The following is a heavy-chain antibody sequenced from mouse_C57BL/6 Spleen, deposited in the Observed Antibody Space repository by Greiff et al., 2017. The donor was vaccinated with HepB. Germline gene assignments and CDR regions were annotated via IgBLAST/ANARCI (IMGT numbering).Heavy chain of an antibody. CDR1: GFSLTSYG. CDR2: IWRGGST. Sequence: VQLVESGPGLVQPSQSLSITCTVSGFSLTSYGVHWVRQSPGKGLEWLGVIWRGGSTDYNAAFMSRLRITKDNSKSQVFFKMNSLQADDTAIYYCAKTLWEDAMDYWGQGTSVTVSS. CDR3: AKTLWEDAMDY. J-gene: IGHJ4*01. V-gene: IGHV2-5*01. D-gene: IGHD1-1*01.